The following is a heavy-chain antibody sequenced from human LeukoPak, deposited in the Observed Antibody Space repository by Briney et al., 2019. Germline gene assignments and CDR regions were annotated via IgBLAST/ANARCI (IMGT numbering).Heavy chain of an antibody. V-gene: IGHV3-30*02. Sequence: GRSLRLSCAASGFTFSSYGMHWVRQAPGKGLEWVAFIRYDGSNKYYADSVKGRFTISRDNSKNTLYLQMNSLRAEDTAVYYCARDNSVGDVAWWFDPWGQETLVTVSS. CDR3: ARDNSVGDVAWWFDP. CDR2: IRYDGSNK. D-gene: IGHD1-26*01. J-gene: IGHJ5*02. CDR1: GFTFSSYG.